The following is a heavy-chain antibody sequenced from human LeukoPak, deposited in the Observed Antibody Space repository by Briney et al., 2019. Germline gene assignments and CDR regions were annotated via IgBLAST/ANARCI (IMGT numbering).Heavy chain of an antibody. CDR1: GYTFTSYG. Sequence: GASVQVSCKASGYTFTSYGISWVRQAPGQGLEWMGWISAYNDNTNYAQKLQGRVTMTTDTSTSTAYMERRSLRSDDTAVYYCARDRASSSPFDYWGQGTLVTVSS. J-gene: IGHJ4*02. CDR3: ARDRASSSPFDY. D-gene: IGHD6-13*01. CDR2: ISAYNDNT. V-gene: IGHV1-18*01.